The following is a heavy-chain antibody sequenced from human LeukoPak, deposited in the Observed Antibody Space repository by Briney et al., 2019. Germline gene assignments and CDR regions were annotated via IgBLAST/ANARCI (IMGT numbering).Heavy chain of an antibody. V-gene: IGHV1-18*01. J-gene: IGHJ4*02. Sequence: ASVKVSCKXSGYTFTSYGISWVRQAPGQGLEWMGWISAYNGKTNYAQKLQGRVTMTTDTSTSTAYMELRSLRSDDTAVYYCARPRGYDFWSGYYTGKYYFDYWGQGTLVTVSS. CDR3: ARPRGYDFWSGYYTGKYYFDY. D-gene: IGHD3-3*01. CDR1: GYTFTSYG. CDR2: ISAYNGKT.